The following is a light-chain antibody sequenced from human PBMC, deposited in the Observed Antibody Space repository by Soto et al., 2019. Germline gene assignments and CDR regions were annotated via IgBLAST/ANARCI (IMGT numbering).Light chain of an antibody. Sequence: EIVLTQSPAILSMSPGERATLSCRASQSVSSYFAWYQQKPGQAPRLLIYDASNRATGVPARFSGSGSGTDFTLTISSLEPEDFAVYYCQQRSNWFLTFGGGTKVEIK. CDR1: QSVSSY. CDR3: QQRSNWFLT. J-gene: IGKJ4*01. CDR2: DAS. V-gene: IGKV3-11*01.